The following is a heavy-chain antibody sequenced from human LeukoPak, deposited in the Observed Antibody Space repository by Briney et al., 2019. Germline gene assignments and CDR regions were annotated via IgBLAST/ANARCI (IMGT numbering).Heavy chain of an antibody. J-gene: IGHJ4*02. CDR3: VIAVAGGFDY. D-gene: IGHD6-19*01. Sequence: ASVTVSCTASGYTFTSYYMHWVRQAPGQGLEWMGIINPSGGSTSYAQKFQGRVTMTRDTSTSTVYMELSSLRSEDTAVYYCVIAVAGGFDYWGQGTLVTVSS. CDR2: INPSGGST. V-gene: IGHV1-46*03. CDR1: GYTFTSYY.